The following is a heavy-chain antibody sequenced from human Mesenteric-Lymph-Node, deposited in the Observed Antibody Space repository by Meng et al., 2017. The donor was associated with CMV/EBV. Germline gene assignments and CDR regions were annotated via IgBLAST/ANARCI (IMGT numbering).Heavy chain of an antibody. CDR3: ARRLWVDAFDI. D-gene: IGHD3-10*01. CDR2: IYSGGST. J-gene: IGHJ3*02. V-gene: IGHV3-66*04. Sequence: GGSLRLSCAASGFTVSSNYMSWVRQAPGKGLEWVSVIYSGGSTYYADSVKGRFTISRDNSKNTLYLQMNSLRAEDTAVYYCARRLWVDAFDIWGQGTMVTVSS. CDR1: GFTVSSNY.